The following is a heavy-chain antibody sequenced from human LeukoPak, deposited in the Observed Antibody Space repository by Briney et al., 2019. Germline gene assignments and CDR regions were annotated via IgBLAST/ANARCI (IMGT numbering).Heavy chain of an antibody. CDR2: ISSSSSYI. D-gene: IGHD4-17*01. Sequence: GGSLRLSCAASGFTFSSYSMNWVRQAPGKGLEWVSSISSSSSYIYYADSVKGRFIISRDNAKNSLYLQMNSLRAEDTAVYYCARLRGYGDYYFDYWGQGTLVTVSS. CDR3: ARLRGYGDYYFDY. J-gene: IGHJ4*02. CDR1: GFTFSSYS. V-gene: IGHV3-21*01.